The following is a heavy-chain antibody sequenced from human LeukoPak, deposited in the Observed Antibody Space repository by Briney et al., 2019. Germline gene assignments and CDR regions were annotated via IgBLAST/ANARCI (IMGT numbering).Heavy chain of an antibody. CDR3: ATIKRGNIFGYFDF. CDR2: MLDAVTT. Sequence: SETLSLTCAVSGASMNTHYWSWIRQPPGKGLEWIGYMLDAVTTKDNPSLKSRFTLSADTSKNQFSLRLTSVTAADTAVYYCATIKRGNIFGYFDFWGQGIPVTVSS. CDR1: GASMNTHY. V-gene: IGHV4-4*09. D-gene: IGHD5-18*01. J-gene: IGHJ4*02.